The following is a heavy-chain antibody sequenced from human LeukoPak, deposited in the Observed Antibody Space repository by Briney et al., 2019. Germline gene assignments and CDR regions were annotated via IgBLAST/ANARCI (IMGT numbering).Heavy chain of an antibody. Sequence: GGSLRLSCAASGFTVSSNYMSWIRQAPGKGLEWVSYISSSGSTIYYADSVKGRFTISRDNAKNSLYLQMNSLRAEDTAVYYCARDYRLLWFGEPRSAEYFQHWGQGTLVTVSS. V-gene: IGHV3-11*01. D-gene: IGHD3-10*01. CDR3: ARDYRLLWFGEPRSAEYFQH. CDR2: ISSSGSTI. J-gene: IGHJ1*01. CDR1: GFTVSSNY.